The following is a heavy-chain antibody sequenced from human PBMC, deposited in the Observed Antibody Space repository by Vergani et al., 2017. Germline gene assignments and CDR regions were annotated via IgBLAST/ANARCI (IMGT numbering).Heavy chain of an antibody. CDR2: IHNRGKT. D-gene: IGHD2-21*01. CDR1: GYSIGSGFY. V-gene: IGHV4-38-2*01. J-gene: IGHJ2*01. CDR3: ARSQGDYWYFDL. Sequence: QVRLEESGPGLVKPSETLSLTCSVSGYSIGSGFYWAWFRQSPGEGLQWLTSIHNRGKTYHNPSLKSRVSFSQDTSKNRFSLNLPSVTSTATAVYYCARSQGDYWYFDLWGPGSLVTVSS.